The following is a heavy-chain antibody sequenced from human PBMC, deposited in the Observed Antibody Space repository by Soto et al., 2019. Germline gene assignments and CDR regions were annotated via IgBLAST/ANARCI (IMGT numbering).Heavy chain of an antibody. CDR3: VRMGEVIRPIFNS. CDR1: GGSISSSSYY. D-gene: IGHD3-3*01. CDR2: IYYSGTT. Sequence: SEALSVTCDVSGGSISSSSYYWGWIRQPPGKGLEWIGTIYYSGTTNYNPSLKSRVTISIDTSKNQFSLKLSSVTAADTAVYYCVRMGEVIRPIFNSWGQGTLVTVSS. V-gene: IGHV4-39*01. J-gene: IGHJ4*02.